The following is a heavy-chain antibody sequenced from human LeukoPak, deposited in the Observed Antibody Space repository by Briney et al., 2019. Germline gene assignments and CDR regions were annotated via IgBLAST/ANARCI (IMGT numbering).Heavy chain of an antibody. CDR2: NYFSGST. D-gene: IGHD1-14*01. J-gene: IGHJ5*02. V-gene: IGHV4-59*01. CDR1: GSSINNYY. CDR3: ARKTTPPVYVSRSGNWFDP. Sequence: SETLSPTCTVSGSSINNYYCSWIRPPPGKGVGWIGNNYFSGSTNYNPSLKGRVTISLDTSKNQLSLKLSSVTAADTAVYYCARKTTPPVYVSRSGNWFDPWGQGALVTVSS.